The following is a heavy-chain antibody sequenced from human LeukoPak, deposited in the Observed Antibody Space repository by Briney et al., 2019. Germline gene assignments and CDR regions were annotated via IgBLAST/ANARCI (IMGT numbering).Heavy chain of an antibody. Sequence: ASVKVSCKASGGTFSSYAISWVRQAPGQGLEWMGGIIPIFGTANYAQKFQGRVTITADESTSTAYMELSSLRSEDTAVYYCARAISFPDRVGYYYYGMDVWGQGTTVTVSS. CDR1: GGTFSSYA. CDR3: ARAISFPDRVGYYYYGMDV. CDR2: IIPIFGTA. J-gene: IGHJ6*02. D-gene: IGHD1-14*01. V-gene: IGHV1-69*13.